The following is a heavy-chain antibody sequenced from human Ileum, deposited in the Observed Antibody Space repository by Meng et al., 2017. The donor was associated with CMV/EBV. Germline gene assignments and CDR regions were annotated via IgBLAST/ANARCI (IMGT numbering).Heavy chain of an antibody. CDR2: IQTRRDST. Sequence: GESLKISCAASGFTFSSYSMNWLRQTPGKGLELVAAIQTRRDSTIYSDTAKGRFIISRDNVKNSLSLQMNSLRDEDTAVYYCARDRLEGYYSGTGYWGQGTLVTVSS. J-gene: IGHJ4*02. V-gene: IGHV3-21*01. CDR1: GFTFSSYS. CDR3: ARDRLEGYYSGTGY. D-gene: IGHD2/OR15-2a*01.